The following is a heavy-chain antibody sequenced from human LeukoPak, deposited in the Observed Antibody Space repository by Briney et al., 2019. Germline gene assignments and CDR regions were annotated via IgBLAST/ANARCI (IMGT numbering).Heavy chain of an antibody. D-gene: IGHD3-9*01. CDR2: ISGSGGST. J-gene: IGHJ4*02. V-gene: IGHV3-23*01. CDR1: GFTFSKYA. Sequence: GGSLRLSCAASGFTFSKYAMNWVRQARGKGLEWVSSISGSGGSTFYADSVKGRFTISRDNSKNTLYLQMNSLKAEDTAVYYCATPPGDYDILTGSPRDYWGQGTLVTVSS. CDR3: ATPPGDYDILTGSPRDY.